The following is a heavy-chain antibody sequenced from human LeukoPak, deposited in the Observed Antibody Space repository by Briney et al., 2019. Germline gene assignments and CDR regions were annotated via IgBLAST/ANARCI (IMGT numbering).Heavy chain of an antibody. CDR1: GYTFTGYY. Sequence: ASVKVSCKASGYTFTGYYMHWVRQVPGQGLEWMGWINPNSGGTNYAQKFQGRVTMTRDTSISTAYMELSRLRSDDTAVYYCARVGGLRYCSSTSCSGPDYWGQGTLVTVSS. J-gene: IGHJ4*02. CDR3: ARVGGLRYCSSTSCSGPDY. V-gene: IGHV1-2*02. CDR2: INPNSGGT. D-gene: IGHD2-2*01.